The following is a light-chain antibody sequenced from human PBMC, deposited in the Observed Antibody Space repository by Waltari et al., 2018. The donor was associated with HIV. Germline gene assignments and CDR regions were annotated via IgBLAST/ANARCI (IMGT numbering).Light chain of an antibody. CDR1: SSNIGRNA. Sequence: QSAMTQPPSASGTPGQRVTISCFGSSSNIGRNAVNWYRQLPGTAPKRLIYDNNQWPSGVPDRFSGSKSGSSASLAISGLQSGDEADYYCVAWDDSLKAVVFGGGTRLTVL. CDR2: DNN. CDR3: VAWDDSLKAVV. J-gene: IGLJ2*01. V-gene: IGLV1-44*01.